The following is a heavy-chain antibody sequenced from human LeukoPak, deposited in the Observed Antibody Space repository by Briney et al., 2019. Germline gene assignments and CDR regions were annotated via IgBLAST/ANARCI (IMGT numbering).Heavy chain of an antibody. D-gene: IGHD1-26*01. CDR3: AKGSSIVGATDFDY. J-gene: IGHJ4*02. V-gene: IGHV3-33*06. CDR2: IWFDGSNR. CDR1: GFTFRNYG. Sequence: GGSLRLSCEASGFTFRNYGMHWVRQAPGKGLDWVGVIWFDGSNRYYADSVKGRFTISRDNSKNTLYLQMNSLRAEDTAVYYCAKGSSIVGATDFDYWGQGTLVTVSS.